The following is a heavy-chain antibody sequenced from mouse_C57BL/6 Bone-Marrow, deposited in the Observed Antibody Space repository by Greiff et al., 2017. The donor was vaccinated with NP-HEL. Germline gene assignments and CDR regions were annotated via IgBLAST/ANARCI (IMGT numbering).Heavy chain of an antibody. Sequence: VHVKQSGPELVKPGASVKMSCKASGYTFTDYNMHWVKQSHGKSLEWIGYINPNNGGTSYNQKFKGKATLTVNKSSSTAYMELRSLTSEDSAVYYCARSPLSGYFDYWGQGTTLTVSS. V-gene: IGHV1-22*01. D-gene: IGHD1-1*01. J-gene: IGHJ2*01. CDR2: INPNNGGT. CDR3: ARSPLSGYFDY. CDR1: GYTFTDYN.